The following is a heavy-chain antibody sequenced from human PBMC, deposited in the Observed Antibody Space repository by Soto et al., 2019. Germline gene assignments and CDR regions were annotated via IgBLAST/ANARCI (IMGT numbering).Heavy chain of an antibody. CDR1: GFTFSSYA. CDR2: ISGSGGST. Sequence: PGGSLRLSCAASGFTFSSYAMSWVRQAPGEGLEWVSAISGSGGSTYYADSVKGRFTISRDNSKNTLYLQMNSLRAEDTAVYYCANGVAVALGAFDIWGQGTMVTVSS. V-gene: IGHV3-23*01. D-gene: IGHD6-19*01. J-gene: IGHJ3*02. CDR3: ANGVAVALGAFDI.